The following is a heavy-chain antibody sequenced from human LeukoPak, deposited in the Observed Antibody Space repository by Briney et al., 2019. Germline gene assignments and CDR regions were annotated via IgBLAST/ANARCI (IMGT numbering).Heavy chain of an antibody. Sequence: GGSLRLSCAAAGLSFSSYDMYWVRQAPGKGLEWVSYISNSGTTIYYADSVKGRFTISRDNAKNSVYLQMNSLRVEDTALYYCFPPAAGLHRTISTEYFKDWGQGTLVTVSS. J-gene: IGHJ1*01. CDR3: FPPAAGLHRTISTEYFKD. D-gene: IGHD6-13*01. CDR2: ISNSGTTI. CDR1: GLSFSSYD. V-gene: IGHV3-48*03.